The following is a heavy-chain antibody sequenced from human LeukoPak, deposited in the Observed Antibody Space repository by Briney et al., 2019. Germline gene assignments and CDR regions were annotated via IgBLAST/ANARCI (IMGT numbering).Heavy chain of an antibody. CDR3: AREDASSFDY. Sequence: ASVKVSCKASGYTFTSYYMHWVRQAPGQGLEWMGIIDPSGGSTTYAQKFQGGVTMTRDMSTSTVYMELSSLRSEDTAVYNCAREDASSFDYWGQGTLVTVSS. V-gene: IGHV1-46*01. J-gene: IGHJ4*02. CDR1: GYTFTSYY. D-gene: IGHD3-16*01. CDR2: IDPSGGST.